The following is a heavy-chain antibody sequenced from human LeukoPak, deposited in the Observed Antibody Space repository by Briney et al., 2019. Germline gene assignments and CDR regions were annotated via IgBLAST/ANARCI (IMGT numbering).Heavy chain of an antibody. V-gene: IGHV3-13*01. CDR1: GFTFSSYD. D-gene: IGHD3-22*01. CDR2: IGTAGDT. J-gene: IGHJ3*02. Sequence: PGGSLRLSCAASGFTFSSYDMHWVRQATGKGLEWVSAIGTAGDTYYPGSVKGRFTISRENAKNSLYLQMNSLRAGDTAVYYCAKGDSSGYYYPSLAFDIWGQGTMVTVSS. CDR3: AKGDSSGYYYPSLAFDI.